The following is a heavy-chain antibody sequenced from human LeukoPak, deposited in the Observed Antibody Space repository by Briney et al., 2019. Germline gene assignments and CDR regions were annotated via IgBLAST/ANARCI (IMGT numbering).Heavy chain of an antibody. D-gene: IGHD6-6*01. CDR1: GYTFTCYY. J-gene: IGHJ4*02. V-gene: IGHV1-2*02. Sequence: ASVKVSCKASGYTFTCYYMHWVRQAPGQGLEWMGWINPNSGGTNYAQKFQGRVTMTRDTSISTAYMELSRLRSDDTAVYYCAGGFLADSSSYQFDYWGQGTLVTVSS. CDR2: INPNSGGT. CDR3: AGGFLADSSSYQFDY.